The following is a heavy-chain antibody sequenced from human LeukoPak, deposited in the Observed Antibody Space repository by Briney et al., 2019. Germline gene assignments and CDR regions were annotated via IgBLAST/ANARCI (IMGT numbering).Heavy chain of an antibody. CDR2: ISAYNGNT. CDR3: ARDFWSGYYYYYYYGMDV. Sequence: GASVKVSCKASGYTFTNFGISWVRQAPGQGLEWMGWISAYNGNTNYAQKLQGRVTMTTDTSTSTAYMELRSLRSDDTAVYYCARDFWSGYYYYYYYGMDVWGQGTTVTVSS. D-gene: IGHD3-3*01. J-gene: IGHJ6*02. V-gene: IGHV1-18*01. CDR1: GYTFTNFG.